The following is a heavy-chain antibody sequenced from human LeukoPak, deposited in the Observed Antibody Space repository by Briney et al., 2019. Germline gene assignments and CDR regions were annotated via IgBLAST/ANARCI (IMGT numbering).Heavy chain of an antibody. CDR1: GFTFSSYW. J-gene: IGHJ4*02. Sequence: GGSLRLSCAASGFTFSSYWMSWVRQAPGKGLEWVSAISGSGGSTYYADSVKGRFTISRDNSKNTLYLQMNSLRAEDTAVYYCAKTVSSIAARPGYFDYWGQGTLVTVSS. D-gene: IGHD6-6*01. CDR3: AKTVSSIAARPGYFDY. V-gene: IGHV3-23*01. CDR2: ISGSGGST.